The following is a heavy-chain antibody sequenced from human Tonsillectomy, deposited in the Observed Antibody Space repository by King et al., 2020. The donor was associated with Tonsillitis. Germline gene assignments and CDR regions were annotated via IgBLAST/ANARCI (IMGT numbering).Heavy chain of an antibody. J-gene: IGHJ3*02. D-gene: IGHD3-22*01. CDR1: GFAFMNFD. Sequence: VQLVESGGGLVKPGGSLRLSCATSGFAFMNFDMNWVRQAPGEGLEWVSSISGNGKYMHYADSVKGRFTISRDNAEKSLYLQMNSLSAEDTAVYYCAKGKRAGYYDNGRGYFDIWGQGTMVTVSS. CDR2: ISGNGKYM. V-gene: IGHV3-21*01. CDR3: AKGKRAGYYDNGRGYFDI.